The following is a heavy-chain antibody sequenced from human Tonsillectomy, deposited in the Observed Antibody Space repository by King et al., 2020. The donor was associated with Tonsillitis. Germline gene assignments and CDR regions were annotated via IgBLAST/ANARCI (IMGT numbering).Heavy chain of an antibody. CDR2: IKSKTDGGTT. CDR3: TTHSSWYEGGDY. D-gene: IGHD6-13*01. CDR1: GFTFSNAW. J-gene: IGHJ4*02. Sequence: VQLVESGGGLVKPGGSLRLSCAASGFTFSNAWMSWVRQAPGKGLEWVGRIKSKTDGGTTDYAAPVKGRFTISRDDSKNTLYLQMNRLKTEDTAVYYCTTHSSWYEGGDYWGQGTLVTVSS. V-gene: IGHV3-15*01.